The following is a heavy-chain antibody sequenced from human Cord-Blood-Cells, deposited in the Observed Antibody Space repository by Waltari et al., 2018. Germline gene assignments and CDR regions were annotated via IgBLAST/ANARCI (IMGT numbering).Heavy chain of an antibody. CDR1: GDSVFSNSAA. D-gene: IGHD6-13*01. CDR2: TYYRSKWYN. Sequence: QVQLQQSGPGLVKPSQTLSLTCAISGDSVFSNSAAWNWIRQSPSRGLEWLGRTYYRSKWYNDYAVSVKSRITINPDTSKNQFSLQLNSVTPEDTAVYYCASGRLIAAAGKESDAFDIWGQGTMVTVSS. V-gene: IGHV6-1*01. CDR3: ASGRLIAAAGKESDAFDI. J-gene: IGHJ3*02.